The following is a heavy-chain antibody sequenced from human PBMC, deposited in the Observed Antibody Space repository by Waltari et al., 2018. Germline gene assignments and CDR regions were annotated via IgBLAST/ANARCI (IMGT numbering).Heavy chain of an antibody. CDR1: GGSISNYY. CDR3: ASSYSSGWHDYYYYGMDV. CDR2: MYYTGST. Sequence: QVQLQESGPGLVKPSETLSLTCSVSGGSISNYYWSWIRQPPGKGLEWIGYMYYTGSTNHSPSLKSRVTMSVETSKNLLSLKLSSVTAADTAIYYCASSYSSGWHDYYYYGMDVWGQGTTVTVSS. J-gene: IGHJ6*02. D-gene: IGHD6-25*01. V-gene: IGHV4-59*01.